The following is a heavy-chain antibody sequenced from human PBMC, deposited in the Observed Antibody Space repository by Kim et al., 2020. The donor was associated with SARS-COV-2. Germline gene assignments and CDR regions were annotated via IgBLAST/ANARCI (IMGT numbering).Heavy chain of an antibody. V-gene: IGHV4-39*01. Sequence: PSLKSRVTMSVDTSKNQFSLKLSSVTAADTAVYYCALGDLYYYYGMDVWGQGTTVTVSS. J-gene: IGHJ6*02. CDR3: ALGDLYYYYGMDV. D-gene: IGHD4-17*01.